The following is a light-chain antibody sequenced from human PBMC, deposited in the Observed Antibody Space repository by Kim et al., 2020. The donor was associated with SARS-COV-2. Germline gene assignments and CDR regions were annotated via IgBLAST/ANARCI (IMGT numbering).Light chain of an antibody. CDR1: QDISNS. CDR3: QHFYGTPPYS. J-gene: IGKJ2*03. CDR2: AAS. Sequence: DIQMTQSPSSLSASVGDSVTITCRASQDISNSLVWYQKKPGKAPKLLLFAASNLESGVPSRFSGSGSGADYTLTISSLQADDFATYYCQHFYGTPPYSFGQGTKLEI. V-gene: IGKV1-NL1*01.